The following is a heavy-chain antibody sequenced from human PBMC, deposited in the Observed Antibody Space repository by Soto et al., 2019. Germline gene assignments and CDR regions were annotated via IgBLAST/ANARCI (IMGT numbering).Heavy chain of an antibody. V-gene: IGHV4-31*03. CDR1: GGSISSGGYY. CDR2: IYYSGST. CDR3: ARDQSAGPGSGMDV. D-gene: IGHD3-10*01. J-gene: IGHJ6*02. Sequence: QVQLQESGPGLVKPSQTLSLTCTVSGGSISSGGYYWSWIRQHPGKVLEWIGYIYYSGSTYYNPSLKSRVTISVDTSKNQFSLKRSSVTAADTAVYYCARDQSAGPGSGMDVWGQGTTVTVSS.